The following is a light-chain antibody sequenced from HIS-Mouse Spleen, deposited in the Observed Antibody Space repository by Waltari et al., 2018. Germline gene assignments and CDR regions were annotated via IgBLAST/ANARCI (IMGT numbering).Light chain of an antibody. Sequence: SYELTQPPSVSVSPGQTPSTTCPGDKLGDKYACCYQQKPGPSPVLVIYQDSKRPSGIPERFSGSNSGNTATLTISGTQAMDEADYYCQAWDSSTANVVFGGGTKLTVL. CDR2: QDS. J-gene: IGLJ2*01. CDR3: QAWDSSTANVV. V-gene: IGLV3-1*01. CDR1: KLGDKY.